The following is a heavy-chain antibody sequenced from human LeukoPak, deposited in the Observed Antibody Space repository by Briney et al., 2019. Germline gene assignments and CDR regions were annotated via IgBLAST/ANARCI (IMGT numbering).Heavy chain of an antibody. Sequence: GGSLRLSCAASGFTFSSYEVNWVRQAPGKGLEWVSYISSSGSTIYYADSVKGLFTISRDNAKNSLYLQMNSLRAEDTAVYYCAELGITMIGGVWGKGTTVSISS. V-gene: IGHV3-48*03. J-gene: IGHJ6*04. D-gene: IGHD3-10*02. CDR1: GFTFSSYE. CDR2: ISSSGSTI. CDR3: AELGITMIGGV.